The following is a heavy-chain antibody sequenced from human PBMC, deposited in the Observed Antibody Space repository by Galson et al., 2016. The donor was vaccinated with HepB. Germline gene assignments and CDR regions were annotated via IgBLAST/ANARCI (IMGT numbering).Heavy chain of an antibody. CDR2: IIPIYGTV. J-gene: IGHJ6*02. V-gene: IGHV1-69*13. CDR3: ARSGSQKHLVVVNNYYYYGLDV. Sequence: SVKVSCKASGGTLSSHAISWVRQAPGQGLEWMGGIIPIYGTVNYAQKFRDRVTIVADASTGTTYMDLSSLRSEDTAVYYCARSGSQKHLVVVNNYYYYGLDVWGQGTTVTISS. CDR1: GGTLSSHA. D-gene: IGHD2-21*01.